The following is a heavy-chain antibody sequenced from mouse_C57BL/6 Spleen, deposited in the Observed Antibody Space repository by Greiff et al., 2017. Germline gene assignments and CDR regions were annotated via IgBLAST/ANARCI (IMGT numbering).Heavy chain of an antibody. CDR3: KGRNYGH. V-gene: IGHV14-4*01. CDR1: GFNIKDDY. J-gene: IGHJ3*01. D-gene: IGHD2-1*01. CDR2: IDPENGDT. Sequence: EVQLQQSGAELVRPGASVKLSCTASGFNIKDDYMHWVKQRPEQGLEWIGWIDPENGDTEYASKFQGKATITADTSSNTAYLQLSSLTSEDTAVYYCKGRNYGHWGQGTLVTVSA.